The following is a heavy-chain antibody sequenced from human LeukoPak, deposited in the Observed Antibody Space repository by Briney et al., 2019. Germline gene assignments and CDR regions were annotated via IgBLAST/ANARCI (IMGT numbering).Heavy chain of an antibody. CDR1: GYTFTGYY. Sequence: ASVKVSCKASGYTFTGYYMHWVRQAPGQGLEWMGWINPNSGDTKYSQKFQGRVTMTRDTSISTAYMELSRLRSDDTAVYYCARDSYDSSGSYFFLKLFDYWGQGTLVTVSS. CDR3: ARDSYDSSGSYFFLKLFDY. J-gene: IGHJ4*02. CDR2: INPNSGDT. D-gene: IGHD3-22*01. V-gene: IGHV1-2*02.